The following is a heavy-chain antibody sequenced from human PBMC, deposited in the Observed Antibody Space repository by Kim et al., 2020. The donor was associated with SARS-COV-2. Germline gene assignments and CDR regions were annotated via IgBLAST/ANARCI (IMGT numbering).Heavy chain of an antibody. CDR2: ITGGGSPI. V-gene: IGHV3-48*03. Sequence: GGSLRLSCVASGFTFSTYEMNWVRQSPGKGLEWISYITGGGSPIFYSDSVKGRFIVSRDNARNSLYLQMNSLRVDDTAVYYCAKETLTTTGDASDIWGQGTRVTVSS. CDR1: GFTFSTYE. D-gene: IGHD4-17*01. CDR3: AKETLTTTGDASDI. J-gene: IGHJ3*02.